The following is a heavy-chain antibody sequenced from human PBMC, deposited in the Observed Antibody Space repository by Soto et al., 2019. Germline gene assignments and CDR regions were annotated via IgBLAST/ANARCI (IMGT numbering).Heavy chain of an antibody. V-gene: IGHV1-69*13. J-gene: IGHJ6*02. Sequence: QVQLVQSGAEVKKPGASVKVSCKASGGTFSSYAISWVRQAPGQGLEWMGGIIPIFGTANYAQKFQGRVTITADESTRTAYMELSSLRSEDTAVYYCASLSFAVGTASGMDVWGQGTTVTVSS. D-gene: IGHD1-1*01. CDR3: ASLSFAVGTASGMDV. CDR1: GGTFSSYA. CDR2: IIPIFGTA.